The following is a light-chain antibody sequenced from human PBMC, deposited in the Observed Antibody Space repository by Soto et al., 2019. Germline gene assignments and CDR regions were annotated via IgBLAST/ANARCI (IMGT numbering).Light chain of an antibody. CDR3: SSYTSSSTRV. J-gene: IGLJ2*01. CDR2: EVI. Sequence: QSVLTQPASVSGSPGQSITISCTATSSDVGAYNFVSWYQQHPGKAPKLMLYEVINRPSGVSNRFSGSKSGNTASLIISGLHAEDDDDYYCSSYTSSSTRVFGGGTKLTVL. CDR1: SSDVGAYNF. V-gene: IGLV2-14*01.